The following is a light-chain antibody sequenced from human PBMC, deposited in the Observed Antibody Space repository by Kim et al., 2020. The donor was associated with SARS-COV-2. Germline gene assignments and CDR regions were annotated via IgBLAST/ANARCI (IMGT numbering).Light chain of an antibody. V-gene: IGLV2-14*04. Sequence: GQSFTISCTGTSSDVGAYHFVSWYQQNPGKAPKLMIYDVTNRPSGVSNRFSGSKSGNTASLTISGLQPEDEADYYCCAYRAGNTFVFGTGTKVTVL. J-gene: IGLJ1*01. CDR2: DVT. CDR3: CAYRAGNTFV. CDR1: SSDVGAYHF.